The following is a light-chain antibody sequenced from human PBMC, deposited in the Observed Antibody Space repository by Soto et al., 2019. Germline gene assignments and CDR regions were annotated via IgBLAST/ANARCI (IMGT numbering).Light chain of an antibody. CDR2: DVS. J-gene: IGLJ1*01. CDR3: SSHTSSSTLLYV. CDR1: SSDVGGYNY. Sequence: QSVLTQPASVSGSPGQSITISCTGTSSDVGGYNYVSWYQQHPGKAPKLMIYDVSNRPSGVSNRFSGSKSANTASLTISGLHAEDQAEKYCSSHTSSSTLLYVFGTGTKLTVL. V-gene: IGLV2-14*01.